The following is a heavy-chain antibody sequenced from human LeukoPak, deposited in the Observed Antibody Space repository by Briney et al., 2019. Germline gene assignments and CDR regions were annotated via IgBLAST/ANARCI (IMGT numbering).Heavy chain of an antibody. Sequence: ASVKVSCKASGYTFTSCAMNWVRQAPGQGLEWMGWINTNTGNPTYAQGFTGRFVFSLDTSVSTAYLQISSLKAEDTAVYYCARSSSSWYLDWFDPWGQGTLVTVSS. D-gene: IGHD6-13*01. J-gene: IGHJ5*02. CDR2: INTNTGNP. CDR1: GYTFTSCA. V-gene: IGHV7-4-1*02. CDR3: ARSSSSWYLDWFDP.